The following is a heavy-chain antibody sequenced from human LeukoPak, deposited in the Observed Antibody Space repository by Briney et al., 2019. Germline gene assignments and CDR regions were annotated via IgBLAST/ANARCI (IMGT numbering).Heavy chain of an antibody. CDR2: SSTVTGNI. J-gene: IGHJ6*03. V-gene: IGHV3-48*04. CDR1: GFAFISTS. CDR3: ATTGNFYDMDV. D-gene: IGHD1-1*01. Sequence: GRSLRLSCAASGFAFISTSIHWVRQAPGKGLEWLSYSSTVTGNIYYADSVKGRFTISRDNAKSSLYLQMSSLRAEDTAVYFCATTGNFYDMDVWGKGTTVTVSS.